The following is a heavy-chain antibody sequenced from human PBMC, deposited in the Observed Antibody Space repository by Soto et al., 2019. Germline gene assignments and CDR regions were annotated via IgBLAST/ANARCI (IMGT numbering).Heavy chain of an antibody. J-gene: IGHJ6*02. CDR2: IYPGDSDT. V-gene: IGHV5-51*01. CDR3: GCSVAGTHYYYYGMDV. Sequence: PGESLKISCKGSGYSCTSYWIGWVRQMPGKGLEWMGIIYPGDSDTRYSPSFQGQVTISADKSISTAYLQWSSLKASDTAMYYCGCSVAGTHYYYYGMDVWGQGTTVTVSS. D-gene: IGHD6-19*01. CDR1: GYSCTSYW.